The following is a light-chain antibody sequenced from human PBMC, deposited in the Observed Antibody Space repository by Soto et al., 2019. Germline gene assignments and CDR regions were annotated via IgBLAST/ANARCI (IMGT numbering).Light chain of an antibody. V-gene: IGKV3-20*01. CDR1: QSLRSSY. CDR3: QQHGSSGT. CDR2: GAS. Sequence: EIVLTPSPGTLSLSPVERATLSCWASQSLRSSYLAWYQRKPGQAPRLLMFGASRRATGIPDRFNGSGSGTDFTLTISRLEPEDFAVYYCQQHGSSGTFGQGTKVDIK. J-gene: IGKJ1*01.